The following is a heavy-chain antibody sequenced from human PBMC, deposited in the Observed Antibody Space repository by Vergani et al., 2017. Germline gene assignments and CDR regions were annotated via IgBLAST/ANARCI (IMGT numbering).Heavy chain of an antibody. CDR1: GLTFDDYA. CDR3: AKDMGLRLGELSSTSFDY. CDR2: ISWNSGSI. V-gene: IGHV3-9*01. J-gene: IGHJ4*02. Sequence: EVQLVESGGGLVQPGRSLRLSCAASGLTFDDYAMHWVRQAPGKGLEWVSGISWNSGSIGYADSVKGRFTISRDNAKNSLYLQMNSLRAEDTAFYYCAKDMGLRLGELSSTSFDYWGQGTLVTVSS. D-gene: IGHD3-16*02.